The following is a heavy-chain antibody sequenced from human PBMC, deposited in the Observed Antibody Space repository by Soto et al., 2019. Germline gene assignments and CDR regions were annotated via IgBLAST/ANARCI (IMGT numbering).Heavy chain of an antibody. D-gene: IGHD3-3*01. CDR1: GFAFSAYA. J-gene: IGHJ5*02. Sequence: PGGSLSLSCAASGFAFSAYAMNWVRHTPGKGLEWVSSVSGTGRTTYHADSVKGRFTMSRDNSKDTVYLQMNSLRADDTAVYDCAIGKDQHYTRTYSSYAACGKRSPVTVAS. CDR2: VSGTGRTT. CDR3: AIGKDQHYTRTYSSYAA. V-gene: IGHV3-23*01.